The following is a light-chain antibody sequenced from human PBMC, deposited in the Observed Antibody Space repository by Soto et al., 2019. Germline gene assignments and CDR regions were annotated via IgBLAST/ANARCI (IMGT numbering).Light chain of an antibody. V-gene: IGKV1-33*01. CDR3: QQYDSLPIT. CDR1: QDIRKY. Sequence: DIQMTQSPSSLSASVGDRVTITCQASQDIRKYLNWYQQKPGKAPKLLIYDVANLETGVPPRFSGSGSRTDFTFTISSLQPEDIATYYCQQYDSLPITFGQGTRLDIK. J-gene: IGKJ5*01. CDR2: DVA.